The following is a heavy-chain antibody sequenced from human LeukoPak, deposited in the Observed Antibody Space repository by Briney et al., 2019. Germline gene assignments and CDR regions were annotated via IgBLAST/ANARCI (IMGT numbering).Heavy chain of an antibody. J-gene: IGHJ4*02. Sequence: SVKVSCKASGGTFSSDAFSWVRQAPGQGLEWMGGIIPTFGTTDYAQKFQGRVTITADESTSTAYMELRSLRSEDTAVYYCARGPNPEIAVAGMIFDYWGQGTLVTVSS. CDR3: ARGPNPEIAVAGMIFDY. CDR1: GGTFSSDA. CDR2: IIPTFGTT. V-gene: IGHV1-69*13. D-gene: IGHD6-19*01.